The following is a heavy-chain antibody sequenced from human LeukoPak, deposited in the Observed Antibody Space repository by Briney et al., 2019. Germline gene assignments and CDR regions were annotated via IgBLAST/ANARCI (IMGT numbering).Heavy chain of an antibody. D-gene: IGHD3-10*01. CDR3: ARDRRIYGWGRPSIDY. Sequence: ASVTVSFTASGYTFTIYGISWVRQAPGQGLEWMGWISAYNGNTNYAQKLQGRVTMTTDTSTSTAYMEMRSLRSDDTAAYYCARDRRIYGWGRPSIDYWGQGTLVTVSS. CDR1: GYTFTIYG. J-gene: IGHJ4*02. CDR2: ISAYNGNT. V-gene: IGHV1-18*01.